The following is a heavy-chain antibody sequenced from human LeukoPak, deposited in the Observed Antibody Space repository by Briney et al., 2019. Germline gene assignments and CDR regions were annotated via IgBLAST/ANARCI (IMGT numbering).Heavy chain of an antibody. Sequence: PSETLSLTCAVYGGSFSGYYWNWIRQPPGKGLEWIGEINHSGSTNYNPSLKSRVTISVDTSKNQFSLKLSSVTAADTAVYYCARGPNSSAWYGRDGMDVWDQGTTVTVSS. V-gene: IGHV4-34*01. CDR2: INHSGST. J-gene: IGHJ6*02. CDR3: ARGPNSSAWYGRDGMDV. CDR1: GGSFSGYY. D-gene: IGHD6-19*01.